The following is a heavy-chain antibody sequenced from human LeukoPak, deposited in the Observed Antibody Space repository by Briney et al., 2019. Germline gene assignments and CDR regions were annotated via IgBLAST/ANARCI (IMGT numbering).Heavy chain of an antibody. Sequence: GGSLRLSCEASQFTFSRFAMSWIRQAPGTGLEWASTLSGSGTATYYADSVKGRFTTSRDNSKDTLYLQMDNLRADDTAVYYCAKHLGSHSFLFYYMDVWGTGTSVIVSS. CDR2: LSGSGTAT. CDR3: AKHLGSHSFLFYYMDV. J-gene: IGHJ6*03. D-gene: IGHD2-21*01. V-gene: IGHV3-23*01. CDR1: QFTFSRFA.